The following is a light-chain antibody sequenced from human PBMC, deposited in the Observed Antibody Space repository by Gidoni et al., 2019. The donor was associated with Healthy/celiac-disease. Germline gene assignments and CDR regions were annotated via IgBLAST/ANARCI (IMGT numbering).Light chain of an antibody. V-gene: IGKV3-15*01. J-gene: IGKJ2*01. CDR2: GAA. Sequence: EIVMTQSPATLSVSPGERATLPCRASQSVSSNLAGYQQKPGQAPRLLIYGAATRATGIPARFSGSGSGTKFTLTISSLQSEDFAVYYCQQYNNWPYTFGQGTKLEIK. CDR3: QQYNNWPYT. CDR1: QSVSSN.